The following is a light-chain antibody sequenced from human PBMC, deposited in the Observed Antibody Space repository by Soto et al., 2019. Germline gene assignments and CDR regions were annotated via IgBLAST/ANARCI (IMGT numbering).Light chain of an antibody. V-gene: IGKV3-20*01. CDR2: DTS. CDR1: QSVTSNY. J-gene: IGKJ1*01. Sequence: EIVLTQSPGTLSLSPGERATLSCRASQSVTSNYLAWYQQKPGQAPGLLIYDTSTRASGVPDRFSGSGSGTEFTLTISRLEPEDLAVYYCQQYGTSPQTFGQGTKVDIK. CDR3: QQYGTSPQT.